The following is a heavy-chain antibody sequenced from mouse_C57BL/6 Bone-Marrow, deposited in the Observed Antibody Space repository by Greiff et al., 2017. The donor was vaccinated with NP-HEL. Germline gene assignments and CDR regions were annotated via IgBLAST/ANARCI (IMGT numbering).Heavy chain of an antibody. Sequence: EVKLMESGGGLVKPGGSLKLSCAASGFTFSDYGMHWVRPAPEKGLEWVAYISSGSSTIYYADTVKGRFTISRDNAKNTLFLQMTSLRSEDTAMYYCARDYGSSYDWYFDVWGTGTTVTVSS. CDR2: ISSGSSTI. V-gene: IGHV5-17*01. J-gene: IGHJ1*03. CDR3: ARDYGSSYDWYFDV. D-gene: IGHD1-1*01. CDR1: GFTFSDYG.